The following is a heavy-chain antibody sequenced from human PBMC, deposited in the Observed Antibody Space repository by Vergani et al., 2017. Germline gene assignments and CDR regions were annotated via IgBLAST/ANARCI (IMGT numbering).Heavy chain of an antibody. CDR2: IIPIFGTA. CDR3: ARGGWNDGRYYYYGMDV. CDR1: GGTFSSYA. Sequence: QVQLVQSGAEVKKPGSSVKVSCKASGGTFSSYAISWVRQAPGQGLEWMGGIIPIFGTANYAQKFHGRVTITADESTSTAYMELSSLRSEDTAVYYCARGGWNDGRYYYYGMDVWGQGTTVTVSS. V-gene: IGHV1-69*01. D-gene: IGHD1-1*01. J-gene: IGHJ6*02.